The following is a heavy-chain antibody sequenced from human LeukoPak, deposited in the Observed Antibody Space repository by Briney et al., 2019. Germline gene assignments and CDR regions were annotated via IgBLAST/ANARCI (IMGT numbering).Heavy chain of an antibody. Sequence: GGSLRLSCAASGFTFSSFWMSWVRQAPGKGLEWVSYISSSGSTIYYADSVKGRFTISRDNAKNSLYLQMNSLRAEDTAVYYCAELGITMIGGVWGKGTTVTISS. J-gene: IGHJ6*04. D-gene: IGHD3-10*02. V-gene: IGHV3-48*03. CDR1: GFTFSSFW. CDR2: ISSSGSTI. CDR3: AELGITMIGGV.